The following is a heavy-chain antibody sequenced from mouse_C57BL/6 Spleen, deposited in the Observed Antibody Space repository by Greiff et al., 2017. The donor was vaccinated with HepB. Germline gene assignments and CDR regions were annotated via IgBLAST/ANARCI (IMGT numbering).Heavy chain of an antibody. J-gene: IGHJ4*01. CDR1: GYTFTNYW. CDR2: IYPGGGYT. V-gene: IGHV1-63*01. Sequence: VQLVESGAELVRPGTSVKMSCKASGYTFTNYWIGWAKQRPGHGLEWIGDIYPGGGYTNYNEKFKGKATLTADKSSSTAYMQFSSLTSEDSAIYYCARTPHYDYDGGAMDYWGQGTSVTVSS. CDR3: ARTPHYDYDGGAMDY. D-gene: IGHD2-4*01.